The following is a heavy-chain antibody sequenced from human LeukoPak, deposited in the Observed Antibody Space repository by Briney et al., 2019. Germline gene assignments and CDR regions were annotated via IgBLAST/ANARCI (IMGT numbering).Heavy chain of an antibody. CDR2: IIPIFGTA. Sequence: SVKVSCKASGGTFSSYAISWVRQAPGQGLEWMGGIIPIFGTANYAQKFQGRVTITADKSTSTAYMELSGLRSEDTAVYYCASTDSGSYQGLDYWGQGTLVTVSS. D-gene: IGHD1-26*01. V-gene: IGHV1-69*06. J-gene: IGHJ4*02. CDR3: ASTDSGSYQGLDY. CDR1: GGTFSSYA.